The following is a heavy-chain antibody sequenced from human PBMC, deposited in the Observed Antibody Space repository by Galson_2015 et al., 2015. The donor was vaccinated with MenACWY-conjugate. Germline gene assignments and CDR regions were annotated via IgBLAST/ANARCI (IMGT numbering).Heavy chain of an antibody. Sequence: SLRLSCAVSGFTFSSFWMSWVRQAPGKGLEWVANIKYDGTEKAYVASVKGRFTIARDSVENLLHLQMNSLRAQDTGVYYCVRDKHSVFPQIVAAIAVPFDHWGQGSLVTVSS. CDR2: IKYDGTEK. D-gene: IGHD2-21*01. CDR1: GFTFSSFW. V-gene: IGHV3-7*03. J-gene: IGHJ5*02. CDR3: VRDKHSVFPQIVAAIAVPFDH.